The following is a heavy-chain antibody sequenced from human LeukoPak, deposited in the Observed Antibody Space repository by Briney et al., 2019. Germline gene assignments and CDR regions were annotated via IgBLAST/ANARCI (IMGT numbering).Heavy chain of an antibody. CDR1: GGSISSSSYY. J-gene: IGHJ3*02. D-gene: IGHD6-19*01. V-gene: IGHV4-39*07. CDR3: ARELSGYSSGWYSVDAFDI. CDR2: IYYSGST. Sequence: SETLSLTCTVSGGSISSSSYYWGWIRQPPGKGLEWIGSIYYSGSTYYNPSLKSRVTISVDTSKNQFSLKLSSVTAADTAVYYCARELSGYSSGWYSVDAFDIWGQGTMVTVSS.